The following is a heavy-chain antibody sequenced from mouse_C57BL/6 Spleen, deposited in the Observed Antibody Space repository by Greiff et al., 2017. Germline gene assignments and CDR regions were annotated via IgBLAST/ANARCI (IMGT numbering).Heavy chain of an antibody. CDR1: GFTFSSYA. Sequence: EVKVVESGGGLVKPGGSLKLSCAASGFTFSSYAMSWVRQTPEKRLEWVATISDGGSYTYYPDNVKGRFTISRDNAKNNLYLQMSHLKSGDTAMYYCARECDYGSAWFAYWGQGTLVTVSA. V-gene: IGHV5-4*01. D-gene: IGHD1-1*01. CDR3: ARECDYGSAWFAY. J-gene: IGHJ3*01. CDR2: ISDGGSYT.